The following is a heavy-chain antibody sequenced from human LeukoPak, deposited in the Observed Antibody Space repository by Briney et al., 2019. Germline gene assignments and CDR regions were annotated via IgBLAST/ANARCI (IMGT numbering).Heavy chain of an antibody. CDR1: GFTVSSNS. D-gene: IGHD5-24*01. CDR3: ARFRANDNEMATIMDY. CDR2: IYTGGTT. V-gene: IGHV3-66*01. Sequence: GGSLRLSCAASGFTVSSNSMSWVRQAPGKGLVWVSVIYTGGTTYYADSVKGRFTISRDNSKNTLYLQMNSLRAEDTAVYYCARFRANDNEMATIMDYWGQGTLVTVSS. J-gene: IGHJ4*02.